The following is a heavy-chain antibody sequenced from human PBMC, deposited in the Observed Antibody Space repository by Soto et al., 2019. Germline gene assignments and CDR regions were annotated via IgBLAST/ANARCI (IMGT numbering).Heavy chain of an antibody. Sequence: QVQLVQSGAELRKPGSSVKVSCKASGGTFSDFTINWVRQAPGQRLEWMGGIIPIFDTANYAEKFQGRVTMTSDESTSTSFMEVSSLRSEDTAVYYCARNGTQTGYSYGMDVWGQGTMVTVSS. V-gene: IGHV1-69*01. CDR3: ARNGTQTGYSYGMDV. CDR2: IIPIFDTA. J-gene: IGHJ6*02. D-gene: IGHD1-1*01. CDR1: GGTFSDFT.